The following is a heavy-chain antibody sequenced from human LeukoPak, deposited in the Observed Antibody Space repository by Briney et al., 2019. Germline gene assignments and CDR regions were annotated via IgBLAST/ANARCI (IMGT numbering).Heavy chain of an antibody. J-gene: IGHJ4*02. CDR2: FYYSGST. CDR1: GGSVSSYS. D-gene: IGHD2-2*02. CDR3: ARTRSQAISAQYFDY. V-gene: IGHV4-59*08. Sequence: SETLSLTCTVSGGSVSSYSWSWIRQPPGKGLEWIGYFYYSGSTNYNPSLKSRVTISVDTSKSQFSLNLTSVTAADTAVYYCARTRSQAISAQYFDYWGQGTLVTVSS.